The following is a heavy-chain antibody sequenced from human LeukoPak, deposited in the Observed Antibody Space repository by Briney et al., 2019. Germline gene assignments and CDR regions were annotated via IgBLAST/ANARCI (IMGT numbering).Heavy chain of an antibody. V-gene: IGHV1-69*13. D-gene: IGHD6-13*01. CDR1: GGTFSSYA. J-gene: IGHJ4*02. CDR3: AREMGEYSSSFLFDY. CDR2: IIPIFGTA. Sequence: SVKVSCKASGGTFSSYAISWVRQAPGQGLEWMGGIIPIFGTANCAQKFQGRVTITADESTSTAYMELSSLRSEDTAVYYCAREMGEYSSSFLFDYWGQGTLVTVSS.